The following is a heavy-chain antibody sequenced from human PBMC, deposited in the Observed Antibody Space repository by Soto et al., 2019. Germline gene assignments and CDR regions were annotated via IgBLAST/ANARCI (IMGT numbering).Heavy chain of an antibody. V-gene: IGHV1-24*01. Sequence: GASVKVSCKVSGYTLTELSMHWVRQAPGKGLEWMGGFDPEDGETIYAQKFQGRVTMTEDTSTDTAYMELSSLRSEDTAVYYCATAVATIDADGRLYGMDVWGQGTTVTVSS. D-gene: IGHD5-12*01. CDR3: ATAVATIDADGRLYGMDV. J-gene: IGHJ6*02. CDR1: GYTLTELS. CDR2: FDPEDGET.